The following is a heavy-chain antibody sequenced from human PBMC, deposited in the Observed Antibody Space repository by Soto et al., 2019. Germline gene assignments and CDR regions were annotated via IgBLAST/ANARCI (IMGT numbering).Heavy chain of an antibody. V-gene: IGHV3-33*01. Sequence: GGSLRLSCAASGFTFSSYGMHWVRQAPGKGLEWVAVIWYDGSNKYYADSVKGRFTISRDNSKNTLYLQMNSLRAEDTAVYYCARDSGYFLASPKYYFDYWGQGTLVTVSS. J-gene: IGHJ4*02. CDR1: GFTFSSYG. CDR3: ARDSGYFLASPKYYFDY. CDR2: IWYDGSNK. D-gene: IGHD3-10*01.